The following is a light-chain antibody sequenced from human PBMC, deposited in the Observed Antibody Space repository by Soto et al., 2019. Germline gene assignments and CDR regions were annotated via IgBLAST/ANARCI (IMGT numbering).Light chain of an antibody. CDR3: XHYGTSAL. J-gene: IGKJ3*01. CDR2: AS. V-gene: IGKV3-20*01. CDR1: QSVSDMY. Sequence: EIVLTQSPGTLSLSPGERATLSCRASQSVSDMYLAWYQQKPGQAPRLLIHASNRATGIPYRFSGSGSGTXXXXXXXXLEXEDXXXXXXXHYGTSALFGPGTKVEIK.